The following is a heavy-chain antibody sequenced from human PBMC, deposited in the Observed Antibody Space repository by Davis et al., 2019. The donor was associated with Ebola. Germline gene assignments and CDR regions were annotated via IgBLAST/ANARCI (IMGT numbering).Heavy chain of an antibody. Sequence: PGGSLRLSCAASGFTFSSYGMHWVRQAPGKGLEWVAVISYDGSNKYYADSVKGRFTISRDNSKNTLSLQMNSLRAEDTAVYYCAGGDFWSGRFDYWGQGTLVTVSS. CDR1: GFTFSSYG. V-gene: IGHV3-30*03. CDR2: ISYDGSNK. J-gene: IGHJ4*02. CDR3: AGGDFWSGRFDY. D-gene: IGHD3-3*01.